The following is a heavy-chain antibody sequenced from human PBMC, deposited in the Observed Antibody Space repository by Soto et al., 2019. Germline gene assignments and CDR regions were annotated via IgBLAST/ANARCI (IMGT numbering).Heavy chain of an antibody. D-gene: IGHD1-26*01. CDR3: ARHVREPGRYYYYGMDV. Sequence: PGESLKISCKGSGYSFTSYWIGWVRQMPGKGLEWMGIIYPGDSDTRYSPSFQGQVTISADKSISTAYLQWSSLKASDTAMYYCARHVREPGRYYYYGMDVWGQGTTVTVSS. CDR2: IYPGDSDT. CDR1: GYSFTSYW. V-gene: IGHV5-51*01. J-gene: IGHJ6*02.